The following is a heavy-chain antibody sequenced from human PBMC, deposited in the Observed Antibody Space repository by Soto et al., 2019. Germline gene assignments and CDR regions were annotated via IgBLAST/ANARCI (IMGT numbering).Heavy chain of an antibody. V-gene: IGHV3-23*01. J-gene: IGHJ3*02. D-gene: IGHD1-26*01. CDR3: AKDLEHSGGAGALDI. CDR2: ISGSGGTT. Sequence: EAQLLESGGDLVQPGGSLTLSCAASGFTFSSYVINWVRQAPGKGLEWVSAISGSGGTTHYADSVKGRFTISRDNSKNTLFLQMSSLRAEDTAVYYCAKDLEHSGGAGALDIWGQGTMVTVSS. CDR1: GFTFSSYV.